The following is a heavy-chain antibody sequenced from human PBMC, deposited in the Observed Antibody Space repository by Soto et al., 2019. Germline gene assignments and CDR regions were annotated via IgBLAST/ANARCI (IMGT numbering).Heavy chain of an antibody. CDR3: ASGDLSGYYPYYYYYGMDV. V-gene: IGHV1-18*01. CDR2: ISAYNGNT. Sequence: ASVKVSCKASGYTFTSYGISWVRQAPGQGLEWMGWISAYNGNTNYAQKLQGRVTMTTDTSTSTAYMELRSLRSDDTAVYYCASGDLSGYYPYYYYYGMDVWGQVPTFPVSS. D-gene: IGHD3-22*01. CDR1: GYTFTSYG. J-gene: IGHJ6*02.